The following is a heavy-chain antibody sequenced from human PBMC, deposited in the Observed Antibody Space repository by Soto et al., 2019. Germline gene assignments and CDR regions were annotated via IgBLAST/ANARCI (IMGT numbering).Heavy chain of an antibody. D-gene: IGHD6-13*01. Sequence: PGGSLRLSCAASGFTFSSYAMSWVRQAPGKGLEWVSAISGSGGSTYYADSVKGRFTISRDNSKNTLYLQMNSLGAEDTAVYYCAKDMSIAAAGTGRGYWGQGTLVTVSS. V-gene: IGHV3-23*01. CDR3: AKDMSIAAAGTGRGY. J-gene: IGHJ4*02. CDR1: GFTFSSYA. CDR2: ISGSGGST.